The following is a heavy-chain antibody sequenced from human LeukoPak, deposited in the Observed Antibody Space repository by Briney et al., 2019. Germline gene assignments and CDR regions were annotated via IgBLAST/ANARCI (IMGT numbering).Heavy chain of an antibody. CDR1: GFTFSSYS. CDR3: ARDLRAMVRGVIHY. J-gene: IGHJ4*02. CDR2: ISSSSSYI. V-gene: IGHV3-21*01. D-gene: IGHD3-10*01. Sequence: GGSLRLSCAASGFTFSSYSMNWVRQAPGKGLEWVSSISSSSSYIYYADSVKGRFTISRDNAKNSLYLQMNSLRAEDTAVYYCARDLRAMVRGVIHYWGRGTLVTVSS.